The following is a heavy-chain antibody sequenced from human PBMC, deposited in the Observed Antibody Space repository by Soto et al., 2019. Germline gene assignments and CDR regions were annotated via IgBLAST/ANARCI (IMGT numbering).Heavy chain of an antibody. V-gene: IGHV1-69*13. CDR3: ARGVIAARPKDYYYYVLDV. CDR1: VYTFTPTG. D-gene: IGHD6-6*01. CDR2: IIPIFGTA. Sequence: SATVSSHSSVYTFTPTGLSWVRQAHGPGIGWMGGIIPIFGTANYAQKFQGRVTITADESTSTAYMELSSLRSEDTAVYYCARGVIAARPKDYYYYVLDVCGQGTTVTV. J-gene: IGHJ6*01.